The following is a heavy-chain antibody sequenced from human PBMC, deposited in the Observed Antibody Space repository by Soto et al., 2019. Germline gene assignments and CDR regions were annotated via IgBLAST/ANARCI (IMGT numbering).Heavy chain of an antibody. Sequence: SETLSLTCAVYGGSFSGYYWSWIRQPPGKGLEWIGEINHSGSTNYNPSLKSRVTISVDTSKNQFSLKLSSVTAADTAVYYCAREISESWYYYYYMDVWGKGTTVTVSS. CDR3: AREISESWYYYYYMDV. D-gene: IGHD3-3*01. V-gene: IGHV4-34*01. CDR2: INHSGST. J-gene: IGHJ6*03. CDR1: GGSFSGYY.